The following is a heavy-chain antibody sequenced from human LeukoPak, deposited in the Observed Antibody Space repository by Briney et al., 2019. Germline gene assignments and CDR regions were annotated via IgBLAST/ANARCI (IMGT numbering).Heavy chain of an antibody. J-gene: IGHJ6*02. D-gene: IGHD1-26*01. CDR2: IYYSGST. V-gene: IGHV4-59*01. CDR3: ATAAGAPSYYSMDV. CDR1: GGSFSGYY. Sequence: PSETLSLTCAVYGGSFSGYYWSWIRQPPGKGLEWIGYIYYSGSTNYNPSLKSRVTISVDTSKNQFSLKLSSVTAADTAVYYCATAAGAPSYYSMDVWGQGTTVTVSS.